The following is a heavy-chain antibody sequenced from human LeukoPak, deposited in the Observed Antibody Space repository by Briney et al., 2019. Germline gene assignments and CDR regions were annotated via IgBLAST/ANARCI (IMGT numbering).Heavy chain of an antibody. D-gene: IGHD3-10*01. CDR2: NKEVGTVK. Sequence: GGSLRLSCAASGFTLSNYWMTWIRQAPGKGLEWVAHNKEVGTVKDYVDSVKGRFTISRDNTKNSLFLQLNSLRAEDTAVYYCVRDRGWFHFDLWGQGTLVTVSS. J-gene: IGHJ4*02. V-gene: IGHV3-7*01. CDR3: VRDRGWFHFDL. CDR1: GFTLSNYW.